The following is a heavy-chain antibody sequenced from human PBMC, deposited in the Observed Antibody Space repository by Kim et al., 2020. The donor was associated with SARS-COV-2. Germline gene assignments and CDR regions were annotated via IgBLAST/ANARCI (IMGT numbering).Heavy chain of an antibody. V-gene: IGHV3-48*03. D-gene: IGHD2-15*01. CDR1: GFTFSSYE. Sequence: GGSLRLSCAASGFTFSSYEMNWVRQAPGKGLEWVSYISSSGSTIYYADSVKGRFTISRDNAKNSLYLQMNSLRAEDTAVYYCARVGGYCSGGSCHDYGMDVWGQGTTVTVSS. J-gene: IGHJ6*02. CDR2: ISSSGSTI. CDR3: ARVGGYCSGGSCHDYGMDV.